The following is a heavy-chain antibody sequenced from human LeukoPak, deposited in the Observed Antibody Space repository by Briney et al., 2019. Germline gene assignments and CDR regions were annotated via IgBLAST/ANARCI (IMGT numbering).Heavy chain of an antibody. D-gene: IGHD6-13*01. J-gene: IGHJ4*02. CDR1: GYPFTGYY. V-gene: IGHV1-2*02. CDR3: ASWAAAGTSPPDY. CDR2: INPNSGGT. Sequence: ASVKVSCKASGYPFTGYYMHWVRQAPGHGLEWMGWINPNSGGTNYAQKFQGRVTMTRGTSISTAYMELSSLRSDDTAVYYCASWAAAGTSPPDYWGQGTLVTVS.